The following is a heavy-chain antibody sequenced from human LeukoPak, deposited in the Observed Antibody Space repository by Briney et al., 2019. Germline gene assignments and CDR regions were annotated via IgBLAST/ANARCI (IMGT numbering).Heavy chain of an antibody. CDR3: ARHVQYCSSTSCSGWFDP. D-gene: IGHD2-2*01. CDR2: ISSSSSYI. V-gene: IGHV3-21*01. J-gene: IGHJ5*02. Sequence: PGGSLRLSCAASGFTFSSYSMNWVRQAPGKGLEGVSSISSSSSYIYYADSVKGRFTISRDNANNSLYLQMNSLTAEDTAVYYCARHVQYCSSTSCSGWFDPWGQGTLVTVSS. CDR1: GFTFSSYS.